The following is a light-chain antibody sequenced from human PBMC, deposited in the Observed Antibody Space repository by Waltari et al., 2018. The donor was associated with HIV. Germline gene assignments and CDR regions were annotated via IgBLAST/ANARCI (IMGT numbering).Light chain of an antibody. CDR3: QSYDSSLSGRV. Sequence: QSVLAQPPSVSGAPGQRVTISCTGSSSNIGLGYDVHWYQQLPGTAPRLLIYDNTNRPSGVPDRFSGSRSGTSASLAITGLQAEDEGDYFCQSYDSSLSGRVFGGGTKLTVL. J-gene: IGLJ3*02. CDR1: SSNIGLGYD. CDR2: DNT. V-gene: IGLV1-40*01.